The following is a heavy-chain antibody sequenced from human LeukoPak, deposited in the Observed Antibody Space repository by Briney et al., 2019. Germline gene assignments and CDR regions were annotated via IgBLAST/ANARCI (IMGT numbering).Heavy chain of an antibody. V-gene: IGHV1-69*13. CDR2: ILPIFGTA. D-gene: IGHD4-23*01. Sequence: AASVTVSSKTSGGTFGSYVISWVRQAPGQGLDWMGGILPIFGTADYAQKFQGRVTITADESTNTAYMELKSLTSEDTAVYYCARDRGGLDPWGQGTLVTVSS. J-gene: IGHJ5*02. CDR3: ARDRGGLDP. CDR1: GGTFGSYV.